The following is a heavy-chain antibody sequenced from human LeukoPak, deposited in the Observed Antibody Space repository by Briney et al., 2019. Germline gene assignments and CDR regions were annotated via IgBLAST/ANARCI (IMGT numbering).Heavy chain of an antibody. Sequence: GGSLRLSCAASGFSVSSNYMNWVRQAPGKGLEWVSIIYSGGTTYYADSVKGRFTISRDNSKNTLHLQMNSLRAEDTAVYYCARVLWSGDYPRFDCWGRGTLVTVSS. CDR3: ARVLWSGDYPRFDC. CDR2: IYSGGTT. CDR1: GFSVSSNY. J-gene: IGHJ4*02. D-gene: IGHD4-17*01. V-gene: IGHV3-53*01.